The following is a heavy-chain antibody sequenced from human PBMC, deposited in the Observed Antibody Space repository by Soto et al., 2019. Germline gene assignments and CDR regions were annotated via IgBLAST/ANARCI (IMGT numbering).Heavy chain of an antibody. CDR3: ARDGDGYPA. J-gene: IGHJ5*02. V-gene: IGHV3-7*01. CDR2: IKEDGSAK. D-gene: IGHD1-1*01. CDR1: GFTFSRNW. Sequence: EVQLVESGGGLVQPGGSLTLSCVASGFTFSRNWMSWVRQAPGKGLEWVANIKEDGSAKYYADAVKGRFTLSRDNVENSLYLQMNSLRAEDTAVYYCARDGDGYPAWGQGTLVTVSS.